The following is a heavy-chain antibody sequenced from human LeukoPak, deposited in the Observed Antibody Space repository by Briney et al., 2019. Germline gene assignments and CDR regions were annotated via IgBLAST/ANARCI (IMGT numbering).Heavy chain of an antibody. CDR2: ISSSSSTI. J-gene: IGHJ4*02. D-gene: IGHD3-9*01. Sequence: PGGSLRLSCAASGFTFSSYSMNWVRQAPGKGLEWVSYISSSSSTIYYAASVKGRFTISRDDAKNSLYLQMNSLRAEDTAVYYCARNPRLFDILTGYYTPGYYFDYWGQGTLVAVSS. CDR1: GFTFSSYS. V-gene: IGHV3-48*01. CDR3: ARNPRLFDILTGYYTPGYYFDY.